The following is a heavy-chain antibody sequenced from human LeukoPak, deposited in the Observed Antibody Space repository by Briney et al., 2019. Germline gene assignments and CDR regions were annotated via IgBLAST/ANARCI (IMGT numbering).Heavy chain of an antibody. J-gene: IGHJ4*02. CDR2: IYTSGST. CDR3: ATGAVWELLLSFDY. Sequence: PSETLSLTCTVSGGSIISYYWSWIRQPAGKGLEWIGRIYTSGSTNYNPSLKSRVTMSVDTSKNQFSLKLSSVTAADTAVYYCATGAVWELLLSFDYWGQGTLVTVSS. V-gene: IGHV4-4*07. D-gene: IGHD1-26*01. CDR1: GGSIISYY.